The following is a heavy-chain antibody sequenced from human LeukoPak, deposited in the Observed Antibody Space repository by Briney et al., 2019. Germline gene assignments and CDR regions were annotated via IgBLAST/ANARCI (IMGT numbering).Heavy chain of an antibody. CDR2: IKQDGSEK. V-gene: IGHV3-7*01. J-gene: IGHJ6*03. CDR1: GFTFSSYW. CDR3: ARDGITMVREVYYYYYYMDV. D-gene: IGHD3-10*01. Sequence: PGGSLRLSCAASGFTFSSYWMSWVRQAPGKGLEWVANIKQDGSEKYYVDSVKGRFTISRDNAKNSLYLQMNSLRAEDTAVYYCARDGITMVREVYYYYYYMDVWGKGTTVTISS.